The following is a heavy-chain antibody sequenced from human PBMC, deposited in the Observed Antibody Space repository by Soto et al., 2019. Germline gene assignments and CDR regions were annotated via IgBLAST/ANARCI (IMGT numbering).Heavy chain of an antibody. D-gene: IGHD6-19*01. CDR1: GFPFSGSA. Sequence: GGSLRLSCAASGFPFSGSAMHWVRQASGKGLEWVGRIRSKPNNYATAYGASVKGRFTISRDDSKNMAYLQMTSLKIEDTAVYYCIGWSQWLRYDYWGQGTLVTVSS. J-gene: IGHJ4*02. CDR3: IGWSQWLRYDY. CDR2: IRSKPNNYAT. V-gene: IGHV3-73*01.